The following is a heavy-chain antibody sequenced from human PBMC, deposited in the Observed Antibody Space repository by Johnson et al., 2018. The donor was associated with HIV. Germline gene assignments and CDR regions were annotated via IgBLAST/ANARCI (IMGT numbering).Heavy chain of an antibody. CDR2: IKSDGTST. V-gene: IGHV3-74*01. CDR3: ARDVYYYDRLDAFDI. CDR1: GISFSSYW. D-gene: IGHD3-22*01. Sequence: VQLVESGGGLVQPGGSLRLSCVASGISFSSYWMHWVRQAPGKGLVWVSRIKSDGTSTNYADSVKGRFTISRDNAKDTQYLQMNSLRAEDTAVYYCARDVYYYDRLDAFDIWGQGTMVTVSS. J-gene: IGHJ3*02.